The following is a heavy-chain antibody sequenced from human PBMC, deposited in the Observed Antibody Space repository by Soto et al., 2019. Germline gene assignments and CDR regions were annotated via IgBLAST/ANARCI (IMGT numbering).Heavy chain of an antibody. CDR1: GGTFSTYA. D-gene: IGHD6-19*01. V-gene: IGHV1-69*13. Sequence: SVKVSCKAPGGTFSTYAISWVRQAPGQGLEWMGGIIPMFGTANYAQRFQDRVTITADESTNTVYMELSSLRSEDTAVYYCARGFTPPGIAVAGQSYYFDYWGQGTLVTVSS. J-gene: IGHJ4*02. CDR2: IIPMFGTA. CDR3: ARGFTPPGIAVAGQSYYFDY.